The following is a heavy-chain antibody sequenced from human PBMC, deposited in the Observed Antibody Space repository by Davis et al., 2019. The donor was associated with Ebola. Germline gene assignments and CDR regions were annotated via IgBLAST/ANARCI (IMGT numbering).Heavy chain of an antibody. Sequence: GESLKISCKGSGYSFISYWIGWVRQMPGKGLEWMGIIYPGDSDTRYSPSFQGQVTISADKSITTAYLRWSSLEASDTAMYYCARPGTTGTVDGFDIWGQGTMVSVSS. V-gene: IGHV5-51*01. CDR1: GYSFISYW. CDR3: ARPGTTGTVDGFDI. CDR2: IYPGDSDT. D-gene: IGHD1-1*01. J-gene: IGHJ3*02.